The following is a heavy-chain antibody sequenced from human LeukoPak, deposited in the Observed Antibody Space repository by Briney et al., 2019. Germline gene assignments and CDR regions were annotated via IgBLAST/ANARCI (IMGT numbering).Heavy chain of an antibody. J-gene: IGHJ4*02. D-gene: IGHD2-2*01. V-gene: IGHV3-7*01. CDR2: TKPDGSVK. CDR3: ARGTSVDALYEY. CDR1: GFTFSSYW. Sequence: GGSLRLSCAASGFTFSSYWMTWVRQAPGKGLEWVANTKPDGSVKIYVDSVKDRFTISRDNAKNSLYLQMNSLRAEDTAVYYCARGTSVDALYEYWGQGIPVTVSS.